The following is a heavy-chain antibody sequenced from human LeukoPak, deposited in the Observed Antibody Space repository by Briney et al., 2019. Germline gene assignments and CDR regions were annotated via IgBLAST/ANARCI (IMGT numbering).Heavy chain of an antibody. J-gene: IGHJ6*02. CDR2: IYYSGST. CDR1: GGSISSSGYY. Sequence: SETLSLTCTVSGGSISSSGYYWGWIRQPPGKGLEWIGSIYYSGSTYYNPSLKSRVTISVDTSKNQFSLKLSSVTAADTAVYYCARVGIAAAGAFRHYYGMDVWGQGTTVTVSS. D-gene: IGHD6-13*01. V-gene: IGHV4-39*07. CDR3: ARVGIAAAGAFRHYYGMDV.